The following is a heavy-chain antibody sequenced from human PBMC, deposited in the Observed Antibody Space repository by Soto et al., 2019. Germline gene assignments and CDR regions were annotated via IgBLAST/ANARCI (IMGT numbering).Heavy chain of an antibody. D-gene: IGHD3-22*01. J-gene: IGHJ4*02. CDR2: ISGSGSGT. Sequence: GGSLRLSCAASGFTFSSYGMHWVRQAPGKGLEWVSGISGSGSGTYYADSVKGRFTISRDNSKNTLYLQMNSLRAEDTAVYYCAKGSSCYYDTFDYWGQGTLVTVSS. CDR3: AKGSSCYYDTFDY. CDR1: GFTFSSYG. V-gene: IGHV3-23*01.